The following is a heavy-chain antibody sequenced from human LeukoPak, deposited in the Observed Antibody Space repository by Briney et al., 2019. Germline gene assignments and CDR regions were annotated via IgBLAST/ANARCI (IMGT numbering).Heavy chain of an antibody. J-gene: IGHJ4*02. Sequence: GGSLRLSCAASGFTFSSYAMSGVRQAPGKGVEGVSAISGSGGRPYYEDAVKGRFTISRDNSQNTLYLQMNSLRAEDTAVYYCARRYCSSTTCPVDCWGQGTLVTVSS. D-gene: IGHD2-2*01. V-gene: IGHV3-23*01. CDR3: ARRYCSSTTCPVDC. CDR2: ISGSGGRP. CDR1: GFTFSSYA.